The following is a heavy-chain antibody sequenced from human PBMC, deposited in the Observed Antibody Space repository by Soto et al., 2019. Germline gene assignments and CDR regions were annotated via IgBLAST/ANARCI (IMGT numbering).Heavy chain of an antibody. V-gene: IGHV1-24*01. Sequence: ASVKVSCKVSGYTLTELSMHWVRQAPGKGLEWMGGFDPEDGETIYAQKFQGRVTMTEDTSTDTAYMELSSLRSDVTAVYYCARGRRPLIGGRYDTSGYFDYWGQGTLVTVSS. D-gene: IGHD3-22*01. J-gene: IGHJ4*02. CDR2: FDPEDGET. CDR1: GYTLTELS. CDR3: ARGRRPLIGGRYDTSGYFDY.